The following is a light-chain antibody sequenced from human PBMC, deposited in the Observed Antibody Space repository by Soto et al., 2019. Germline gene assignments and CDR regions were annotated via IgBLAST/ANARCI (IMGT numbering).Light chain of an antibody. Sequence: EIGFTQSPATLSLSPGGRATLSCRASQSVFSSLAWYQQKPGQAPRLLIYGAATRATGIPARFSGSGSGTEFTLTISSLQSEDFAVYYCQQYHNWPAFGQGTKVDIK. CDR3: QQYHNWPA. J-gene: IGKJ1*01. CDR1: QSVFSS. CDR2: GAA. V-gene: IGKV3-15*01.